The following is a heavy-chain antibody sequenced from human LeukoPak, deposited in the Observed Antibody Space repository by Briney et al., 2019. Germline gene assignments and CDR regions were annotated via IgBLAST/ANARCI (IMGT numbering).Heavy chain of an antibody. CDR1: GGSMRSYY. V-gene: IGHV4-59*08. D-gene: IGHD1-26*01. Sequence: SETLSLTCTVSGGSMRSYYWSWIRQPPGKGLEWIGYISYSGSTIYNPSLKSRVTISVDTSKNQFSLKLSSVTAADTAVYYCARHAGKSGSYHDYWGQGTLVTVSS. CDR3: ARHAGKSGSYHDY. J-gene: IGHJ4*02. CDR2: ISYSGST.